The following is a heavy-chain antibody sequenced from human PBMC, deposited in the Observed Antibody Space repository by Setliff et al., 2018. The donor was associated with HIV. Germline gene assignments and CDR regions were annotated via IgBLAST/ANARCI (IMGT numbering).Heavy chain of an antibody. CDR3: ARGVNPTYYDFWSGNYMRKYYYYYMDV. J-gene: IGHJ6*03. V-gene: IGHV4-39*07. D-gene: IGHD3-3*01. Sequence: SETLSLTCTVSGGSISSSTYYWGWIRQPPGKGLAWIGSIHNSGSTNYNPSLKSRVTIAVDTSKNQFSLKLSSVTAADTAVYYYARGVNPTYYDFWSGNYMRKYYYYYMDVWGKGTTVTVSS. CDR1: GGSISSSTYY. CDR2: IHNSGST.